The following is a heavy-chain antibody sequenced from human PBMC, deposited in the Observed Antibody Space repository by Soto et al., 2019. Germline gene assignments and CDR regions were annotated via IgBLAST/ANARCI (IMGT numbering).Heavy chain of an antibody. CDR3: ASAMVRGVILTS. V-gene: IGHV4-59*01. D-gene: IGHD3-10*01. J-gene: IGHJ5*02. Sequence: SETLSLTCTVSGGSISSYYCSWIRQPPGKGLEWIGYIYYSGSTNYNPSLKSRVTISVDTSKNQFSLKLSSVTAADTAVYYCASAMVRGVILTSWGQGTLVTVSS. CDR1: GGSISSYY. CDR2: IYYSGST.